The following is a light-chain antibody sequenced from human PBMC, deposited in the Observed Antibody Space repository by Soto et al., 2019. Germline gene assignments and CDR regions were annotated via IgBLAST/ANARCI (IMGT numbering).Light chain of an antibody. J-gene: IGKJ5*01. CDR3: MQALQTPLT. CDR2: LGS. Sequence: DIVMTQSPLSLPVTPGEPASISCRSSQSLLHSNGNNYFDWYLQKPGQSPQLLIYLGSNRASGVXDXXSGIGSGTDFTLKISRVEAEDVGVYYCMQALQTPLTFGQGTRLEIK. CDR1: QSLLHSNGNNY. V-gene: IGKV2-28*01.